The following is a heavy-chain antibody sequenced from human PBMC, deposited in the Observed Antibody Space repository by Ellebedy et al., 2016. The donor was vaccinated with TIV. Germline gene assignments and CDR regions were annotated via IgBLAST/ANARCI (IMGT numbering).Heavy chain of an antibody. J-gene: IGHJ4*02. CDR3: VKEHHTGWPNFDY. D-gene: IGHD6-19*01. Sequence: GESLKISCAASGFTVSSNYMSWVRQAPGRGLEWVSTIYSSGGTYYAGSVKGRFTISRDNSKNTLYLQMNSLRSEDTAFYYCVKEHHTGWPNFDYWGQGTLVTVSS. V-gene: IGHV3-53*05. CDR2: IYSSGGT. CDR1: GFTVSSNY.